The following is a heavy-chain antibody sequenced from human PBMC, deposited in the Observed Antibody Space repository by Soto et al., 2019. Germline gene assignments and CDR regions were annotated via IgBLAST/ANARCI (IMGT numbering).Heavy chain of an antibody. J-gene: IGHJ3*02. CDR2: ISPDGTIP. CDR1: GFTFSNYW. V-gene: IGHV3-74*01. Sequence: EVQLVESGGGLVQPGGSLRLSCAVSGFTFSNYWMHWVRQAPGKGLVWVSTISPDGTIPDYTDSVKGRLAISSDNAKRTLFLQSNSLRPEDTAVYYCARFRGDAFDIWGQGTMVTVSS. CDR3: ARFRGDAFDI. D-gene: IGHD3-10*01.